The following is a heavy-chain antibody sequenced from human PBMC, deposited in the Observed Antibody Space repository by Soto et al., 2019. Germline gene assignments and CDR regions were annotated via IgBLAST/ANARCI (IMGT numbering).Heavy chain of an antibody. CDR1: GFTPSNYA. CDR2: ISSDSRYI. V-gene: IGHV3-21*01. Sequence: EVQLVESGGGLVQPGGSLRLSCAASGFTPSNYAVNWVRQAPGKGLEWVSYISSDSRYIYHGDSGKGRFTISRDNARNSVDLQMNSLRDEDTAVYYCARIKLVDFFFINVDVYDMDVWGQGTPVTVSS. D-gene: IGHD2-15*01. CDR3: ARIKLVDFFFINVDVYDMDV. J-gene: IGHJ6*02.